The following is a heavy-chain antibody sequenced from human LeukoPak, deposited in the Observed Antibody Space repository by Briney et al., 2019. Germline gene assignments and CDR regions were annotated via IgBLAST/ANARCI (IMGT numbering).Heavy chain of an antibody. V-gene: IGHV3-21*01. Sequence: GGSLRLSCAASGFTFTSCTMNWLRQAPGKGLEWVSSISGSSAYIYNADSVKGRFTISRDNAKNSLYLQMNSLRAEDTAVYYCARDLHETFPFPERGRHDYWGQGTLVTVSS. D-gene: IGHD3-16*01. CDR3: ARDLHETFPFPERGRHDY. J-gene: IGHJ4*02. CDR2: ISGSSAYI. CDR1: GFTFTSCT.